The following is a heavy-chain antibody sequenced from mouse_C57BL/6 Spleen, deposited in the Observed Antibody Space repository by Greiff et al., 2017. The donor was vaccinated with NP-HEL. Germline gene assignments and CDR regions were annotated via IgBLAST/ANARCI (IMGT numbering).Heavy chain of an antibody. CDR3: ARGSEGYAMDY. CDR2: INPGSGGT. J-gene: IGHJ4*01. Sequence: QVQLKESGAELVRPGTSVKVSCKASGYAFTNYLIEWVKQRPGQGLEWIGVINPGSGGTNYNEKFKGKATLTADKSSSTAYMQLSSLTSEDSAVYFCARGSEGYAMDYWGQGTSVTVSS. V-gene: IGHV1-54*01. CDR1: GYAFTNYL.